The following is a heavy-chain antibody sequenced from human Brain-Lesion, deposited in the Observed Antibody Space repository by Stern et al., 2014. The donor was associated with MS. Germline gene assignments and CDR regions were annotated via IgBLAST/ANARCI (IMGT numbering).Heavy chain of an antibody. J-gene: IGHJ5*02. Sequence: QVQLQESGPGLVKPSETLSLTCTVAGGSVSSTSYAWAWIRQPPGKGLEWIGTIYYSGNPYSSPSHKVRPPISLDPPKNLFPLQLRSVTAADTAVYYCAGEEDIRYCSGGSCTGNWFDPWGQGTLVTVSS. CDR3: AGEEDIRYCSGGSCTGNWFDP. CDR2: IYYSGNP. CDR1: GGSVSSTSYA. V-gene: IGHV4-39*01. D-gene: IGHD2-15*01.